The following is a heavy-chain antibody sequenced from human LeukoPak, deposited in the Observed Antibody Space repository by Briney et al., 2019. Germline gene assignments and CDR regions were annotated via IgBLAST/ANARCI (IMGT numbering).Heavy chain of an antibody. CDR3: ARDRQNRGFDP. V-gene: IGHV4-34*01. Sequence: SETLSLTCAVYVGSFSGYYWSWIRQPPGKGLEWIGEINHSGSTNYNPSLKSRVTISVDTSKNQFSLKLSSVTAADTAVYYCARDRQNRGFDPWGQGTLVTVSS. J-gene: IGHJ5*02. CDR1: VGSFSGYY. CDR2: INHSGST. D-gene: IGHD1-14*01.